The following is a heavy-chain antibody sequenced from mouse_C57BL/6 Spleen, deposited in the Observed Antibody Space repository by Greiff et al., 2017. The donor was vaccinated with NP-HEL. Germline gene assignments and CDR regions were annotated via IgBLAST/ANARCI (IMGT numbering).Heavy chain of an antibody. CDR1: GFNIKDDY. J-gene: IGHJ4*01. D-gene: IGHD2-2*01. Sequence: VQLQQSGAELVRPGASVKLSCTASGFNIKDDYMHWVKQRPEQGLEWIGWIDPENGDTEYASKFHGKATITADTSSNTAYLQLSSLTSEDTAVYYCTTLWLRRYYYAMDYWGQGTSVTVSS. CDR3: TTLWLRRYYYAMDY. V-gene: IGHV14-4*01. CDR2: IDPENGDT.